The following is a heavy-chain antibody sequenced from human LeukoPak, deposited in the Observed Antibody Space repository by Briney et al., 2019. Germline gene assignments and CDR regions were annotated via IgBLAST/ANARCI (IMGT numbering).Heavy chain of an antibody. J-gene: IGHJ6*02. V-gene: IGHV3-21*01. Sequence: PGGSLRLSCAASGFTFSSYSMNWVRQAPGKGLEWVSSISSSSSYIYYADSVKGRFTISRDNAKNSLYLQMNSLRAEDTAVHYCARVVYYYDSSGYSWDVWGQGTTVTVSS. D-gene: IGHD3-22*01. CDR1: GFTFSSYS. CDR3: ARVVYYYDSSGYSWDV. CDR2: ISSSSSYI.